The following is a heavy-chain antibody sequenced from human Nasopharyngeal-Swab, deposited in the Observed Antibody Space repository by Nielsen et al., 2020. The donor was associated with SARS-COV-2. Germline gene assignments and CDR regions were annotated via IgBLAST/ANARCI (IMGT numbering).Heavy chain of an antibody. CDR3: ARVAHCGGDCYLGRIDY. J-gene: IGHJ4*02. CDR1: GGTFSCYA. V-gene: IGHV1-69*13. Sequence: SVKVSCKASGGTFSCYAISWVRQAPGQGLEWMGGIIPIFGTANYAQKFQGRVTITADESTSTAYMELSSLRSEDTAVYYCARVAHCGGDCYLGRIDYWGQGTLVTVSS. CDR2: IIPIFGTA. D-gene: IGHD2-21*02.